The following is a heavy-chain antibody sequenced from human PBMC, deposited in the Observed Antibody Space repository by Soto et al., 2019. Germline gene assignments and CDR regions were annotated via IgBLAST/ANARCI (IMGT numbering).Heavy chain of an antibody. CDR3: ARDFYDILTGYYALYYFDY. V-gene: IGHV3-11*01. Sequence: GGSLRLSCAASGFTLSDYYMSWIRQAPGKGLEWVSYISSSGSTIYYADSVKGRFTISRDNAKNSLYLQMNSLRAEDTAVYYCARDFYDILTGYYALYYFDYWGQGTLVTVSS. J-gene: IGHJ4*02. D-gene: IGHD3-9*01. CDR1: GFTLSDYY. CDR2: ISSSGSTI.